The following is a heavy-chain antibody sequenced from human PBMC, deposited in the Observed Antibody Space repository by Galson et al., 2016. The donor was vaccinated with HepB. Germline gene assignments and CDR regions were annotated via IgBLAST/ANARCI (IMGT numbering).Heavy chain of an antibody. CDR3: ARGVYGDHGWFGY. CDR1: GFTVSSNY. D-gene: IGHD4-17*01. V-gene: IGHV3-66*02. J-gene: IGHJ4*02. CDR2: IYSGGTT. Sequence: SLRLSCAASGFTVSSNYMSWVRQAPGKGLEWVSVIYSGGTTYYADSVKGRFTISRDNSKNTLYLQMNTLRPEDTAVYYCARGVYGDHGWFGYWGQGTLVTVSS.